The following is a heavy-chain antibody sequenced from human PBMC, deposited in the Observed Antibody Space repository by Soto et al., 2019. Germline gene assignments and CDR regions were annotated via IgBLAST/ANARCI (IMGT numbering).Heavy chain of an antibody. CDR2: ISGSGGST. CDR1: DGPIGGLA. J-gene: IGHJ6*02. CDR3: AKDLQVLRSLEWPQPGNYGMDV. V-gene: IGHV3-23*01. D-gene: IGHD3-3*01. Sequence: AGGSMRDSNGAVDGPIGGLAVSWVRQAPGKGLGWVSAISGSGGSTHYADSVKGRFTISRDNSKNTLYLQMNSLRAEDTAVYYCAKDLQVLRSLEWPQPGNYGMDVWGQGTTVTVSS.